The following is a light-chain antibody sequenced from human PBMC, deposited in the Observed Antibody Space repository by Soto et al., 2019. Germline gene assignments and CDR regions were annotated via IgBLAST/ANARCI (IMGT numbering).Light chain of an antibody. J-gene: IGKJ3*01. V-gene: IGKV3-20*01. CDR2: GAS. CDR3: QQYGTARFT. CDR1: QSIGNSY. Sequence: EIVLTQSPGTLSLSPGERATLSCRASQSIGNSYLAWYQKKPGQAPRLLVYGASAMATGIPDRFSGSGSGTDFTLTISRLEPEDFAVYYCQQYGTARFTFGPGTKVDIQ.